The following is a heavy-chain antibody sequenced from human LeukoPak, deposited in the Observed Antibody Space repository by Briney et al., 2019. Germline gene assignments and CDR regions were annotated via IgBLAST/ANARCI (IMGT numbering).Heavy chain of an antibody. CDR1: GFTFSSYG. J-gene: IGHJ4*02. D-gene: IGHD3-10*01. Sequence: GGSLRLSCAACGFTFSSYGMHWVRQAPGKGLEWVAVISYDGSNKYYADSVKGRFTISRDNSKNTLYLEVISLTAEDTAVYYCAKDDAWLRFGEWSQGTLVTVSS. CDR3: AKDDAWLRFGE. V-gene: IGHV3-30*18. CDR2: ISYDGSNK.